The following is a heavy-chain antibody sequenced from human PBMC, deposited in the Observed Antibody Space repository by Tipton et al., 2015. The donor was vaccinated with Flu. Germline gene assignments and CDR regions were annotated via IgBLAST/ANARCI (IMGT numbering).Heavy chain of an antibody. J-gene: IGHJ4*02. D-gene: IGHD3-22*01. Sequence: QLVQSGAEVKKPGSSVKVSCKASGGTFSSYAISWVRQAPGQGLEWMGRIIPIFGTANYAQKFQGRVTITADESTSTAYTELSSLRSEDTAVYYCARVGGDYYDSSGYERLDYWGQGTLVTVSS. CDR3: ARVGGDYYDSSGYERLDY. CDR2: IIPIFGTA. V-gene: IGHV1-69*18. CDR1: GGTFSSYA.